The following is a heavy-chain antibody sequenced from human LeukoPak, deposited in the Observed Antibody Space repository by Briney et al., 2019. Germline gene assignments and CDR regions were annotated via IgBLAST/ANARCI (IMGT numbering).Heavy chain of an antibody. CDR3: AREGDSSGSDY. J-gene: IGHJ4*02. CDR2: INAGNGDT. Sequence: GASVKVSCKASGYTFTSYAIQWVRQAPGQRLEWMGWINAGNGDTKYSQRFQGRVTITRDASASTAYMELSSLRSEDTAVYYCAREGDSSGSDYWGQGTLVTVSS. D-gene: IGHD3-22*01. CDR1: GYTFTSYA. V-gene: IGHV1-3*01.